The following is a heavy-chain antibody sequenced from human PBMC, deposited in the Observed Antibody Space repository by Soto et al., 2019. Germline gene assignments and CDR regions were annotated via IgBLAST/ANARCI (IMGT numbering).Heavy chain of an antibody. Sequence: SETLSLTCAVYGGSFSGYYWSWIRQPPGKGLEWIGEINHSGSTNYNPSLKSRVTISVDTSKNQFSLKLSSVTAADTAVYYCARDVVIITTLYYYYYGMDVWGQGTTVTVSS. CDR1: GGSFSGYY. CDR2: INHSGST. J-gene: IGHJ6*02. D-gene: IGHD3-22*01. V-gene: IGHV4-34*01. CDR3: ARDVVIITTLYYYYYGMDV.